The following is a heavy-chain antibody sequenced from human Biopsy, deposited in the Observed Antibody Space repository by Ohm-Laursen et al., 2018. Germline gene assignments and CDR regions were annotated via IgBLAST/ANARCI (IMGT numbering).Heavy chain of an antibody. J-gene: IGHJ4*02. CDR2: INPNSGGT. CDR1: GYTFTDSY. D-gene: IGHD5-24*01. CDR3: ARERGGYKRTDY. Sequence: SVKVSCKASGYTFTDSYMHWVRQAPGQGLEWMGWINPNSGGTNYAQKFQGRVTMTRDTSMSTAYMELNRLRSDDTAVYYCARERGGYKRTDYWGQGTLVTVSS. V-gene: IGHV1-2*02.